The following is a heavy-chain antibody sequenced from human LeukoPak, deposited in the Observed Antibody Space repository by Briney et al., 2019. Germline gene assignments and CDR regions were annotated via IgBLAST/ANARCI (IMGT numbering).Heavy chain of an antibody. D-gene: IGHD4/OR15-4a*01. J-gene: IGHJ4*02. Sequence: GGSLRLSCAASGFTFSNYEMNWLRQAPGKGLEWVSYIYSSGSPIYYADSVKGRFTTSRDNAKNSLYLQMNSLRAEDTAVYYCARDPNDYWGQGTLVTVSS. V-gene: IGHV3-48*03. CDR3: ARDPNDY. CDR2: IYSSGSPI. CDR1: GFTFSNYE.